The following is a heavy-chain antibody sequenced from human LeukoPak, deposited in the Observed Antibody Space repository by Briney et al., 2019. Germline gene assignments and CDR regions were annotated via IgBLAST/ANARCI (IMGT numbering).Heavy chain of an antibody. CDR2: ISGGGGSA. D-gene: IGHD3-10*01. CDR1: GFTFSSYA. V-gene: IGHV3-23*01. CDR3: AKDGEYYYGSGSYLGWFDP. J-gene: IGHJ5*02. Sequence: GGSLRLSCVASGFTFSSYAMNWVRQAPGKGLEWVSSISGGGGSAYFADSVKGRFTVSRDNSMNTLHLQMDSLRAEDTAVYYCAKDGEYYYGSGSYLGWFDPWGQGTLVSVSS.